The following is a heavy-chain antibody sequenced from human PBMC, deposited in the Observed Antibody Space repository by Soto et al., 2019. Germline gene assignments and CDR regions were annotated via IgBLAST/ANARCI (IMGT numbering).Heavy chain of an antibody. CDR3: ARGVFRFLQWFDP. V-gene: IGHV4-61*01. D-gene: IGHD3-3*01. Sequence: QVQLQESGPGLVKPSETLSLTCTVSGASVNSENYYWSWIRQPPGKGLEWIGYVYYSGSTNYNPSLKSRATISLDTYRNQSSLKMTSMTSADTAFYYCARGVFRFLQWFDPWGQGTLVTVSS. CDR1: GASVNSENYY. J-gene: IGHJ5*02. CDR2: VYYSGST.